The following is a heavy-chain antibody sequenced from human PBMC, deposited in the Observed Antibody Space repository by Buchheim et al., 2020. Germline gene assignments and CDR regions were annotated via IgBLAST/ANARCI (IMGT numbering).Heavy chain of an antibody. V-gene: IGHV4-39*01. CDR2: IYYSGST. CDR3: ARAYYDSSGFTFGH. CDR1: GGSISSSSYY. J-gene: IGHJ4*02. Sequence: QLQLQESGPGLVKPSETLSLTCTVSGGSISSSSYYWGWIRQPPGKGLAWIGNIYYSGSTYYNPSLNSRVTISVDTSKNQFSLKLSSVTAADTAVYYCARAYYDSSGFTFGHWGQGTL. D-gene: IGHD3-22*01.